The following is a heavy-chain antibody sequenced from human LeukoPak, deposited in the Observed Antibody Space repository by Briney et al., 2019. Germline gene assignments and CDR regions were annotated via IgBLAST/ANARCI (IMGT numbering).Heavy chain of an antibody. V-gene: IGHV1-46*01. Sequence: GASVKVSCKASGDTFTNFYLHWMRPAPGQGLEWMGTVNPSVANTRYAERFQGRVTMARDSSTSTVYMELRSLRSEDSAVYYCAREPVGTIPYDAFDIWGQGTMVTVSS. CDR2: VNPSVANT. D-gene: IGHD1-26*01. J-gene: IGHJ3*02. CDR3: AREPVGTIPYDAFDI. CDR1: GDTFTNFY.